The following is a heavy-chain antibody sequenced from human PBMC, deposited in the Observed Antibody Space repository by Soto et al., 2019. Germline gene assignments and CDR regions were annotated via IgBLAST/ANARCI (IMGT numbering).Heavy chain of an antibody. J-gene: IGHJ4*02. D-gene: IGHD2-2*01. V-gene: IGHV1-24*01. CDR1: GYTLTELS. Sequence: ASVKVSCKVSGYTLTELSMHWVRQAPGKGLEWMGGFDPEDGETIYAQKFQGRVTMTEDTSTDTAYMELSSLRSEDTAVYYCAAGDQLLWPHFFFDYWGQGTLVTVSS. CDR2: FDPEDGET. CDR3: AAGDQLLWPHFFFDY.